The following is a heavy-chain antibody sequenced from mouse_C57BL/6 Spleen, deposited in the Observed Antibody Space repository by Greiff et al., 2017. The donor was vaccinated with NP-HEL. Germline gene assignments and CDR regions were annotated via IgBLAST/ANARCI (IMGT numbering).Heavy chain of an antibody. CDR2: ISGGGGNT. V-gene: IGHV5-9*01. J-gene: IGHJ4*01. D-gene: IGHD2-4*01. Sequence: VQVVESGGGLVKPGGSLKLSCAASGFTFSSYTMSWVRQTPEKRLEWVATISGGGGNTYYPDSVKGRFTISRDNAKNTLYLQMSSLRSEDTALYYCARQYDYTYAMDYWGQGTSVTVSS. CDR1: GFTFSSYT. CDR3: ARQYDYTYAMDY.